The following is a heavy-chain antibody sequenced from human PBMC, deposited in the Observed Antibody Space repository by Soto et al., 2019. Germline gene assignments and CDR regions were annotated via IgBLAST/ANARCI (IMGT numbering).Heavy chain of an antibody. D-gene: IGHD3-3*01. Sequence: SETLSLTCTVSGGSISSYYWSWIRQPPGKGLEWIGYIYYSGSTNYNPSLKSRVTISVDTSKNQFSLKLSSVTAADTAMYYCARRAEGLSQLDYWGQGTLVTVSS. CDR1: GGSISSYY. V-gene: IGHV4-59*01. J-gene: IGHJ4*02. CDR2: IYYSGST. CDR3: ARRAEGLSQLDY.